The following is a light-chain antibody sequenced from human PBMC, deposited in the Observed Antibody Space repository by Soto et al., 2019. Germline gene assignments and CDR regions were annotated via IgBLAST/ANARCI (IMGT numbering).Light chain of an antibody. J-gene: IGLJ2*01. CDR3: AAWDDSLSVV. V-gene: IGLV1-47*01. CDR2: RNN. Sequence: QSVLTQPPSASGTPGQRVTISCSGSSSNVGSNHVYWYHQLPGTAPKLLIYRNNQRPSGVPDRFSGSKSGTSASLAISGLRSEDEADYYCAAWDDSLSVVFGGGTQLTVL. CDR1: SSNVGSNH.